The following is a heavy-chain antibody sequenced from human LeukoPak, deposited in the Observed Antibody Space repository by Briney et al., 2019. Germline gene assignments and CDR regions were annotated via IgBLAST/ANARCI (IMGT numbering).Heavy chain of an antibody. CDR1: GGSISSSNW. Sequence: SETLSLTCAVSGGSISSSNWWSWVRQPPGKGLEWSGDIYHSGSTNYNPSLKSLVTISVDKSKIRFSLKLSSVTAADTAVYYCARVGATTLFDYWGQGTLVTVSS. V-gene: IGHV4-4*02. CDR3: ARVGATTLFDY. CDR2: IYHSGST. D-gene: IGHD1-26*01. J-gene: IGHJ4*02.